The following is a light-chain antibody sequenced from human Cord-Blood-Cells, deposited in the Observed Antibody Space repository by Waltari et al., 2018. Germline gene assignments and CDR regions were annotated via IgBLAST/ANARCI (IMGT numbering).Light chain of an antibody. CDR3: CSYAGSYTWV. CDR1: SSDVGGFNY. V-gene: IGLV2-11*01. J-gene: IGLJ3*02. CDR2: DVS. Sequence: QSALTQPRSVSGSPGHPVTISCTGTSSDVGGFNYVSSSQHHPGKAPKLMIYDVSKRPSGVPDRFSGSKSGNTASLTISGLQAEDEADYYCCSYAGSYTWVFGGGTKLTVL.